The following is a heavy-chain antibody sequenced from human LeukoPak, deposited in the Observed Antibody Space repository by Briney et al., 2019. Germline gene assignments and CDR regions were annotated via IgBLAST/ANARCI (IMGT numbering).Heavy chain of an antibody. J-gene: IGHJ4*02. D-gene: IGHD6-6*01. Sequence: LPGGSLRLSCTASGFTFSAYAMMWVRQAPGKGPEWVSAIRGGGTSEFYADSVKGRFRISRDNSKDTLFLQMNSLRAEDTAVYYCAFTPHSSSNELDYWGQGTLVTVSS. CDR3: AFTPHSSSNELDY. CDR1: GFTFSAYA. V-gene: IGHV3-23*01. CDR2: IRGGGTSE.